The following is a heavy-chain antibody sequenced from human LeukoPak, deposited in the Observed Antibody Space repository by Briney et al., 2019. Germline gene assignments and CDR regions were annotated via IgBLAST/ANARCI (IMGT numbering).Heavy chain of an antibody. CDR2: IYTSGST. CDR1: GGSISSYY. CDR3: ARRVSGFDP. D-gene: IGHD6-19*01. V-gene: IGHV4-4*09. Sequence: SETLSLTCTVAGGSISSYYWSWIRQPPGKGLEWIGYIYTSGSTNYNPSLKSRVTISVDTSKNQFSLKLSSVTGADTAVYYCARRVSGFDPWGQGTLVTVSS. J-gene: IGHJ5*02.